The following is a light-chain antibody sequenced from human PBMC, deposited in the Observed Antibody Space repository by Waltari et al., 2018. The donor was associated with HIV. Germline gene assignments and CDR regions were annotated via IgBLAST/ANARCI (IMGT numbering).Light chain of an antibody. CDR3: STFTSPATYV. CDR1: NNDFENNR. Sequence: QSALTQPPSVSGSPGQSVAISCSTNNNDFENNRVSWYQQSPGKVPKLLMYEVTNRPSGVPDRVSGSKSANTASLTISGLQAEDEADYYCSTFTSPATYVFGPGTKVTVL. V-gene: IGLV2-18*02. CDR2: EVT. J-gene: IGLJ1*01.